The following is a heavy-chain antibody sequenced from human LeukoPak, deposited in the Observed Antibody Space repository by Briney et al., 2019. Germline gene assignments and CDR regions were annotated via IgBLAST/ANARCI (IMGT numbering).Heavy chain of an antibody. CDR2: IYYSGNT. D-gene: IGHD5-24*01. CDR1: GGSISSSSYY. V-gene: IGHV4-39*07. Sequence: SETLSLTCTVSGGSISSSSYYWGWIRQPPGKGLEWIGSIYYSGNTYYNSSLKSRVTISVDTSKKQFSMKLSSVTAADTAVYYCARVAGYNYLDYWGQGALVTVSS. J-gene: IGHJ4*02. CDR3: ARVAGYNYLDY.